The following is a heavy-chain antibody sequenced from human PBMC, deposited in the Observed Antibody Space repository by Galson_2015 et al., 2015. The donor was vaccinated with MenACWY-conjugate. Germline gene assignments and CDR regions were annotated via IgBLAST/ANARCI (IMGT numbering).Heavy chain of an antibody. J-gene: IGHJ4*02. V-gene: IGHV4-59*08. CDR2: IRDTGSL. Sequence: LSLTCTVSGGSIRSHYWSWFRQPPGTGLAWIAYIRDTGSLKDNPSLKSRVTMSADKSNNQFSLRLISVTAADTAVYYCARIPTWGSSFGYSDYGGQGILVAVSS. D-gene: IGHD7-27*01. CDR1: GGSIRSHY. CDR3: ARIPTWGSSFGYSDY.